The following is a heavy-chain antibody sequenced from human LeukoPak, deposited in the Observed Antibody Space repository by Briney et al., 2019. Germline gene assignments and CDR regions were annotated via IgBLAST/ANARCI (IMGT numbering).Heavy chain of an antibody. V-gene: IGHV4-59*08. CDR3: ARQADDSSSSLVYFDY. CDR1: GVSISSDY. Sequence: TASETLSLTCSVSGVSISSDYWSWIRQPPGKGLEWIGFVYYSGTTKYNPSLKSRVTISADTSKNQFSLKLSSVTAADTAVYYCARQADDSSSSLVYFDYWGQGTLVTVSS. CDR2: VYYSGTT. J-gene: IGHJ4*02. D-gene: IGHD6-6*01.